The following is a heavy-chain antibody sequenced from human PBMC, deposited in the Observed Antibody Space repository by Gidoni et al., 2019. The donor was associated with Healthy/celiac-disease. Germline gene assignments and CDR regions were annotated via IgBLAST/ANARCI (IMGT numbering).Heavy chain of an antibody. Sequence: QVQLQESGPGLVKPSQTLSLPCTVSGGSISSGSYYWSWIRQPAGKGLEWIGRIYTSGSTNYNPSLKSRVTISVDTSKNQFSLKLSSVTAADTAVYYCARESSGWPRGMDVWGQGTTVTVSS. CDR2: IYTSGST. CDR3: ARESSGWPRGMDV. J-gene: IGHJ6*02. V-gene: IGHV4-61*02. D-gene: IGHD6-19*01. CDR1: GGSISSGSYY.